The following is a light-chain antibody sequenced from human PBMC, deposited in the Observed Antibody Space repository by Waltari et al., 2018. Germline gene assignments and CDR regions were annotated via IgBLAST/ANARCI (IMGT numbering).Light chain of an antibody. CDR3: ASWDDSLNGRWE. V-gene: IGLV1-44*01. CDR2: RND. CDR1: NPNIGGNI. Sequence: QSVLTQPPSASGAPGQRVTIPCSGSNPNIGGNILTWYQQVPGTTPQLLIYRNDQRPSWVPDRFSGSKSGTSASLAISGLRSDDEADYFCASWDDSLNGRWEFGGGTKVTVL. J-gene: IGLJ2*01.